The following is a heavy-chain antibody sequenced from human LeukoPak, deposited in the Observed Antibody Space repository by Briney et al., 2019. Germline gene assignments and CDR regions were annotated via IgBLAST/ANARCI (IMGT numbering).Heavy chain of an antibody. J-gene: IGHJ4*02. CDR2: IIPIFGTA. Sequence: SVKVSCKASGGTFSSYAISWVRQAPGQGLEWMGGIIPIFGTANYAQKAQGRVMITTDESTSTAYMELSSLRSEDTAVYYCARASDYDFWSGYYDHWGQGTLVTVSS. CDR3: ARASDYDFWSGYYDH. D-gene: IGHD3-3*01. CDR1: GGTFSSYA. V-gene: IGHV1-69*05.